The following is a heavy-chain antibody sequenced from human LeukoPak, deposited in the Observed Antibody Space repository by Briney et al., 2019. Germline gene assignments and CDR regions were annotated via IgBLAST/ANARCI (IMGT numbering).Heavy chain of an antibody. CDR1: GVSISSYY. CDR3: ASARDFLRYLDY. D-gene: IGHD3-3*01. Sequence: SETLSLTCTVSGVSISSYYWTWIRQSAGKGLEWIGRIYTSGSTYYNPSLKSRVSMSVDTSKNQFSLKLSSVTAADTAVYYCASARDFLRYLDYWGQGTLITVTS. CDR2: IYTSGST. J-gene: IGHJ4*02. V-gene: IGHV4-4*07.